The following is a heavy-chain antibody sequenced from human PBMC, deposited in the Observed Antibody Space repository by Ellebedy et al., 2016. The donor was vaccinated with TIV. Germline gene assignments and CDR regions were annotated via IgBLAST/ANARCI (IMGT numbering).Heavy chain of an antibody. CDR3: AKFPYYYDSSGYSF. V-gene: IGHV3-30*02. CDR2: MRYDGSNK. CDR1: GFTFSDYG. Sequence: GESLKISCAASGFTFSDYGMHWVRQAPGKGLEWVALMRYDGSNKYYADSVKGRFTISRDNSKNTLYLRMNSLRAEDTAVYYCAKFPYYYDSSGYSFWGQGTLVTVSS. D-gene: IGHD3-22*01. J-gene: IGHJ4*02.